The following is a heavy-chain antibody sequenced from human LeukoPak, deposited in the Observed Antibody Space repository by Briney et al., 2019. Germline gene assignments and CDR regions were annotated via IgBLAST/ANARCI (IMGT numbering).Heavy chain of an antibody. CDR1: GFTFSSYG. J-gene: IGHJ4*02. CDR2: ISDDGTST. Sequence: PGGSLRLSCAASGFTFSSYGMHWVRQAPGRGLEWVAVISDDGTSTHYADSVKGRFTISRDNSKDTLYLQMNSLRAEDTAVYYCGKAVLPTTTSFVHDFWGQGTLVTVSS. CDR3: GKAVLPTTTSFVHDF. D-gene: IGHD2/OR15-2a*01. V-gene: IGHV3-33*05.